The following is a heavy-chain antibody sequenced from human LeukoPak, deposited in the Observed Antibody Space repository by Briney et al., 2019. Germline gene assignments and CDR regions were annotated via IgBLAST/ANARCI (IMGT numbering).Heavy chain of an antibody. V-gene: IGHV1-18*01. D-gene: IGHD3-22*01. CDR2: ISAYNGNT. J-gene: IGHJ4*02. CDR3: ASVYYDSSGYFGPIPQDY. Sequence: ASVKVSCKASGYTFTSYGISWVRQAPGQGLEWMGWISAYNGNTNYAQKLQGRVTMTTDTSTSTAYMELRSLRSDDTAVYYCASVYYDSSGYFGPIPQDYWGQGTLVTVSS. CDR1: GYTFTSYG.